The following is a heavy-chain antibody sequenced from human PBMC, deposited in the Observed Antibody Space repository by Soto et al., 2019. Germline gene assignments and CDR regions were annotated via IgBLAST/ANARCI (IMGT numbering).Heavy chain of an antibody. CDR1: GGNFNNYG. CDR3: AGEVGGTGLQF. CDR2: IIPMFGIV. D-gene: IGHD3-9*01. Sequence: QVQLVQSGTEARKPGSSVKVSCETSGGNFNNYGFNWVRQVPGQRLEWMGGIIPMFGIVKVGQIFEPRVAVTADQSTGTASMDLTRLRPEDTAPYYWAGEVGGTGLQFWGQGTLVIVSS. J-gene: IGHJ4*02. V-gene: IGHV1-69*12.